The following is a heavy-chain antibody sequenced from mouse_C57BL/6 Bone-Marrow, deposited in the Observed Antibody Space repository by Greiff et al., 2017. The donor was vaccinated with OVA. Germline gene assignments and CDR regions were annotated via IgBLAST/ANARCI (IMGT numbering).Heavy chain of an antibody. V-gene: IGHV1-39*01. CDR2: INPNYGTT. CDR3: ARNGYYGSSPFDY. Sequence: VQLQQPGAELVKPGASVKMSCKASGYSFTDYNMNWVKQSNGKSLEWIGVINPNYGTTSYNQKFKGKATLTVDQSSSTAYMQLNSLTSEDSAVYYCARNGYYGSSPFDYWGQGTTLTVSS. D-gene: IGHD1-1*01. J-gene: IGHJ2*01. CDR1: GYSFTDYN.